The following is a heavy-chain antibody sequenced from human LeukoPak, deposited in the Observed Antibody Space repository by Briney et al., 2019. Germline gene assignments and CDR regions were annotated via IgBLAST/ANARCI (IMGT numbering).Heavy chain of an antibody. V-gene: IGHV4-59*12. Sequence: SETLSLTCTVSGGSISGFYWSWIRQPPGKGLEWIGYIYYSGSTNYNPSLKSRVTISVDTSKNQFSLKLSSVTAADTAVYYCARGGYSYGFRGYWGQGTLVTVSS. D-gene: IGHD5-18*01. CDR1: GGSISGFY. CDR2: IYYSGST. J-gene: IGHJ4*02. CDR3: ARGGYSYGFRGY.